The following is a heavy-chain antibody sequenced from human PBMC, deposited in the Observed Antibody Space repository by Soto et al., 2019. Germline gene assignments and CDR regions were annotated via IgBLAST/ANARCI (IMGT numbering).Heavy chain of an antibody. V-gene: IGHV1-69*06. D-gene: IGHD4-17*01. CDR2: IIPIFGTA. Sequence: SVKVSCKASGGTFSSYAISWVRQAPGQGLEWMGGIIPIFGTANYAQKFQGRVTITADKSTSTVYMELSSLRAEDTAVYYCAKDLRAFDYWGQGTLVTVSS. J-gene: IGHJ4*02. CDR1: GGTFSSYA. CDR3: AKDLRAFDY.